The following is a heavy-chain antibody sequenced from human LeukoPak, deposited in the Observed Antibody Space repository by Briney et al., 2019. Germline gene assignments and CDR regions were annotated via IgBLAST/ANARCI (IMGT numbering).Heavy chain of an antibody. CDR1: GFTFDDYA. V-gene: IGHV3-9*01. CDR2: ISWNSGSI. CDR3: AKVPSIEYYYYGMDV. D-gene: IGHD5-24*01. J-gene: IGHJ6*02. Sequence: PGGSLRLSCAASGFTFDDYAMHWVRQAPGKGLEWVSGISWNSGSINYADSVKGRFTISRDNSKNTLYLQMNSLRAEDTAVYYCAKVPSIEYYYYGMDVWGQGTTVTVSS.